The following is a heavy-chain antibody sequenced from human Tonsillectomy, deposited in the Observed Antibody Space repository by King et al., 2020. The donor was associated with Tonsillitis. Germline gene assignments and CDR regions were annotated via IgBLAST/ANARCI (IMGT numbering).Heavy chain of an antibody. CDR2: ISYDGSNS. J-gene: IGHJ6*02. Sequence: VQLVESGGGVVQPGRSLRLSCAASGFSFSSYVIHWVRQAPGKGLEWVAVISYDGSNSYYADSVKGRFTISRDNSKNTLFLQMNSLRAEDTAVYYCARDYYDTGEYSNAMDVWGQGTTVTVSS. D-gene: IGHD3-22*01. CDR3: ARDYYDTGEYSNAMDV. CDR1: GFSFSSYV. V-gene: IGHV3-33*05.